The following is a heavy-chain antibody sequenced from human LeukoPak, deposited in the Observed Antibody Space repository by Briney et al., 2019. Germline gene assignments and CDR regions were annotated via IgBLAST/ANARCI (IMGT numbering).Heavy chain of an antibody. CDR2: IYTSGST. V-gene: IGHV4-4*07. CDR1: GGSISSYY. J-gene: IGHJ6*03. D-gene: IGHD3-22*01. Sequence: SETLSLTCTVSGGSISSYYWSWIRQPAGKGLEWIGRIYTSGSTNYNPSLKSRVTMSVDTSKNQFSLKLSSVTAADTAVYYCARKHSYYDSSGYPIGARAYYYYMDVWGKGTTVTISS. CDR3: ARKHSYYDSSGYPIGARAYYYYMDV.